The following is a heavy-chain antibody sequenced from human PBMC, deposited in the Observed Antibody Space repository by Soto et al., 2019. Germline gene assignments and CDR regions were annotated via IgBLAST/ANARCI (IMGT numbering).Heavy chain of an antibody. D-gene: IGHD3-10*01. V-gene: IGHV4-39*01. Sequence: SETLSLTCTVSGVSISSGGYYWRWIRQHPGTGLEWIGRISYSGSTYYNPSLKSRVTISVDTSRNQFSLKLSSVTAADTAVYYCALLWFGELLLGYYFDYWGQGTLVTVSS. CDR1: GVSISSGGYY. CDR3: ALLWFGELLLGYYFDY. CDR2: ISYSGST. J-gene: IGHJ4*02.